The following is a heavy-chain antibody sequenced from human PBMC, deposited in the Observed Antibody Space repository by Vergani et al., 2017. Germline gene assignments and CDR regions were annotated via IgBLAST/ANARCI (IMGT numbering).Heavy chain of an antibody. Sequence: QVQLQESGPGLVKPSETLSLTCTVSGGSISSSSYYWGWIRQPPGKGLEWIGSIYYSGSTYYNPSLKSRVTISVDTSKNQFSLKLSSVTAADTAVYYCARVRRSGGLFFDYWGQGTLVTVSS. CDR2: IYYSGST. CDR3: ARVRRSGGLFFDY. J-gene: IGHJ4*02. D-gene: IGHD2-15*01. V-gene: IGHV4-39*01. CDR1: GGSISSSSYY.